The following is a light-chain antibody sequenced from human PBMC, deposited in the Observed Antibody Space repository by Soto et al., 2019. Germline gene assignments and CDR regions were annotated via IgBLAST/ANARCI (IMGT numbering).Light chain of an antibody. J-gene: IGKJ1*01. CDR3: MQALQTPRT. CDR1: QSLLHSNGYNY. V-gene: IGKV2-28*01. CDR2: LGS. Sequence: DIVMTQSPLSLPVTPGEPASISCRSGQSLLHSNGYNYLDWYLQKPGQSPQLLIYLGSNRASGVPDRFSGSGSGTDFTLKISRVEAEDVGVYYCMQALQTPRTF.